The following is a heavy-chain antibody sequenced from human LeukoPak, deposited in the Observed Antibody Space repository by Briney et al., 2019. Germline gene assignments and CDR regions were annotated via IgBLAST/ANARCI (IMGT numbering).Heavy chain of an antibody. D-gene: IGHD2-2*01. V-gene: IGHV3-21*01. Sequence: GGSLRLSCAASGFTFSSYSMNWVRRAPGKGLEWVSSISSSSSYIYYADSVKGRFTISRDNAKNSLYLQMNSLRAEDTAVYYCARDQEVPAADYYYYYGMDVWGQGTTVTVSS. CDR2: ISSSSSYI. CDR1: GFTFSSYS. J-gene: IGHJ6*02. CDR3: ARDQEVPAADYYYYYGMDV.